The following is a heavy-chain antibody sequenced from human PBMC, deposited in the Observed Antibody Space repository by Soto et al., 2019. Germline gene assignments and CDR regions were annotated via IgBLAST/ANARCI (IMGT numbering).Heavy chain of an antibody. V-gene: IGHV3-23*01. CDR3: TTDSTWIQPGY. CDR2: ISGSGGIT. J-gene: IGHJ4*02. Sequence: EVQLLESGGGLVQPGGSLRLSCAASGFTFSSYAMSWVRQAPGKGLEWVSGISGSGGITECADSVKGRFTISRDNSKNTLYLQMNSLKIEDTAVYYCTTDSTWIQPGYWGQGTLVTVSS. D-gene: IGHD5-18*01. CDR1: GFTFSSYA.